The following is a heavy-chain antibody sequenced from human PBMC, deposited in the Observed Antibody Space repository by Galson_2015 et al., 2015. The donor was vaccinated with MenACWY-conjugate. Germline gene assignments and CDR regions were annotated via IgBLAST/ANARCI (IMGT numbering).Heavy chain of an antibody. V-gene: IGHV3-23*01. D-gene: IGHD3-10*01. J-gene: IGHJ5*02. CDR2: ISTTGGTT. CDR1: GITFSSYA. CDR3: AQGAGSRWFDP. Sequence: SLRLSYAASGITFSSYAMSWVRQAPGKGLEWVSSISTTGGTTYYADSVKGRFTISRDNSKNTLYLQMNSLRAGDTAVYYCAQGAGSRWFDPWGQGTLVIVSS.